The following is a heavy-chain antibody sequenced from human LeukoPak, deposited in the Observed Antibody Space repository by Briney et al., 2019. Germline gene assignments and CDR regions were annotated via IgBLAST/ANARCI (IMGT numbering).Heavy chain of an antibody. V-gene: IGHV4-34*01. CDR1: GGSFSGYY. J-gene: IGHJ6*03. D-gene: IGHD3-10*01. CDR3: AMYYYGSGSLNYYMDV. Sequence: PSETLSLTCAVYGGSFSGYYWSWIRQPPGKGLEWIGEINHSGSTNYNPSLKSRVTISVDTSKSQFSLKLSSVTAADTAVYYCAMYYYGSGSLNYYMDVWGKGTTVTVSS. CDR2: INHSGST.